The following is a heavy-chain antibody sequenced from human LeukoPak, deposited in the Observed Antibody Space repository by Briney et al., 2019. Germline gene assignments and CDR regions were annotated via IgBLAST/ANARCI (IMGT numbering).Heavy chain of an antibody. CDR2: IRYDGSNK. CDR3: AKDSRSEWLAHY. J-gene: IGHJ4*02. CDR1: GFIFSSYG. V-gene: IGHV3-30*02. Sequence: AGGSLRLSCAASGFIFSSYGMHWVRQAPGKGLEWVAFIRYDGSNKYYADSVKGRFTISRDNSKNTLYLQMNSLRAEDTAVYYCAKDSRSEWLAHYWGQGTLVTASS. D-gene: IGHD6-19*01.